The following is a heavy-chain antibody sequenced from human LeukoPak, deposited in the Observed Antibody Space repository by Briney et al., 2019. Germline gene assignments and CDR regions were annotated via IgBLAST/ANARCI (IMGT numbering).Heavy chain of an antibody. Sequence: GGSLRLSCEASGFSFSYCVMSWVRRAPGKGLDWVSTISGSGSAKYYADSVKGRFTISRDNSGNTLYLQMNSLRAEDTAVCYCAKICSASDWYGPFDYWGQGTLVTVSS. CDR2: ISGSGSAK. D-gene: IGHD6-19*01. V-gene: IGHV3-23*01. J-gene: IGHJ4*02. CDR1: GFSFSYCV. CDR3: AKICSASDWYGPFDY.